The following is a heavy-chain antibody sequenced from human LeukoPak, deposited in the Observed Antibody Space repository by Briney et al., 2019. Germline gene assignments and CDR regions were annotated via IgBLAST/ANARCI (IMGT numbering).Heavy chain of an antibody. CDR1: GFTVSSNY. CDR2: IYSDGST. V-gene: IGHV3-66*01. D-gene: IGHD2-2*01. J-gene: IGHJ4*02. Sequence: GGSLRLSCAASGFTVSSNYMSWVRQAPGKRLEWVSVIYSDGSTYYADSVKGRFPISRDNSKSTLYLQMNSLRAEDTAVYYCARSRSSSEDYWGQGTLVTVSS. CDR3: ARSRSSSEDY.